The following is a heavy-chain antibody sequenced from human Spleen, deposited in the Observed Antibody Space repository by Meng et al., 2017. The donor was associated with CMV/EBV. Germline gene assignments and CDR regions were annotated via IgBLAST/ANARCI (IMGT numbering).Heavy chain of an antibody. V-gene: IGHV4-59*01. Sequence: SGGSITSYYWSWIRQPPGKGLEWLGYIYYSGSTNYNPSLKSRLTISVDTSKNQFSLKLSSVTAADTAMYYCARDSACCTNCHHYFDYWGQGTLVTVSS. D-gene: IGHD2-2*01. CDR1: GGSITSYY. J-gene: IGHJ4*02. CDR3: ARDSACCTNCHHYFDY. CDR2: IYYSGST.